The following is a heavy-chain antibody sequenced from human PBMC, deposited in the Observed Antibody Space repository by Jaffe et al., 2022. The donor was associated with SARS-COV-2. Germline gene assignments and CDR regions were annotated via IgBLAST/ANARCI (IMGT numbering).Heavy chain of an antibody. CDR3: ARVIEGPKLPRGDYYYYMDV. Sequence: EVQLVESGGGLVKPGGSLRLSCAASGFTFSSYSMNWVRQAPGKGLEWVSSISSSSSYIYYADSVKGRFTISRDNAKNSLYLQMNSLRAEDTAVYYCARVIEGPKLPRGDYYYYMDVWGKGTTVTVSS. CDR1: GFTFSSYS. J-gene: IGHJ6*03. V-gene: IGHV3-21*01. CDR2: ISSSSSYI. D-gene: IGHD1-7*01.